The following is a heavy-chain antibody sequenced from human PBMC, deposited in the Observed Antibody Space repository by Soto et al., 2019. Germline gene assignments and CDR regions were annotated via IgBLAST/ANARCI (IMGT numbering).Heavy chain of an antibody. V-gene: IGHV3-21*01. CDR1: GLTFIRYS. CDR3: AREVRDFWGSADTSYYYGMDV. CDR2: VSSSSSHI. D-gene: IGHD3-16*01. J-gene: IGHJ6*01. Sequence: AGSPRLSCAASGLTFIRYSMNWVRTDTGKGLEWVSSVSSSSSHIYYADSVKGRFTISRDNADNSLYLQMNSLRADDTAVYFCAREVRDFWGSADTSYYYGMDVCGQGTTVTVSA.